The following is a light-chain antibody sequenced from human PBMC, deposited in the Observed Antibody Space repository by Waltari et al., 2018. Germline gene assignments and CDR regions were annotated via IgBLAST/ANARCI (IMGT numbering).Light chain of an antibody. J-gene: IGLJ2*01. CDR3: QTWGDGTVV. V-gene: IGLV4-69*01. Sequence: QLVLTQSPSASASLGASVKLTCTLSSWHSSYAIAWHQQQPEKGPRYLMKLNSDGSHNKGDGIPARFSGSSSGAERYLTISSLQSEDEADYYCQTWGDGTVVFGGGTKLTVL. CDR2: LNSDGSH. CDR1: SWHSSYA.